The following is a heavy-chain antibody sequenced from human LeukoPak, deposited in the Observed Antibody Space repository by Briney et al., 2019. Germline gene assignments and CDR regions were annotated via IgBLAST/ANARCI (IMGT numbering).Heavy chain of an antibody. CDR3: ARVDYDILTGYLGPLGL. CDR2: ISAYNGNT. V-gene: IGHV1-18*01. J-gene: IGHJ4*02. Sequence: ASVKVSCKASGYTFTSYGISWVRQAPGQGLEWMGWISAYNGNTNYAQKLQGRVTMTTDTSTSTAYMELRSLRSDDTAVYYCARVDYDILTGYLGPLGLWGQGTLVTVSS. CDR1: GYTFTSYG. D-gene: IGHD3-9*01.